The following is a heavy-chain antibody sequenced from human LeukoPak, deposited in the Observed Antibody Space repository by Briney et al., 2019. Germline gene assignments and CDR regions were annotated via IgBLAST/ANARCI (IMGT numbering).Heavy chain of an antibody. Sequence: ASVKVSCKASGYTFTSYGISWVRQAPGQGLEWMGWISAYKGNTNFAQNLQGRVTMTTDTSTSTAYMELRSLRSDDTAVYYCARALCSSTSCHGRNDYWGQGTLVTVSS. CDR1: GYTFTSYG. CDR3: ARALCSSTSCHGRNDY. D-gene: IGHD2-2*01. J-gene: IGHJ4*02. V-gene: IGHV1-18*04. CDR2: ISAYKGNT.